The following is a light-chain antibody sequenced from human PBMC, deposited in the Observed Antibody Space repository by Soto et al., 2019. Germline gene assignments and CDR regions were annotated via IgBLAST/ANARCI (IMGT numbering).Light chain of an antibody. V-gene: IGKV3-15*01. CDR2: GAS. CDR1: ESISSEY. Sequence: EMVLTQSPGTLSLSPGERATLSCRTSESISSEYLAWYQQRPGQAPRLLIFGASSRATGVPARFSGSGSGTEFTLTISSLQSEDFAVYYCQQYNNWPPLTFGGGTKVDIK. CDR3: QQYNNWPPLT. J-gene: IGKJ4*01.